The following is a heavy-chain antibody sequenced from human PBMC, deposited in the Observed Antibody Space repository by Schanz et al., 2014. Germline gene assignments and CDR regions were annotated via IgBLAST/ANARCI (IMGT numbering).Heavy chain of an antibody. CDR2: INPSGGST. CDR1: GYTFTSDS. Sequence: QVQLVQSGAEVKKPGASVKVSCKASGYTFTSDSMHWVRQAPGQGLEWMGMINPSGGSTTYAQKFQGRVTNTADKSTSTAYMDLSSLRPEDTAVYYCARSNYYDNSDYYNSFDYWGQGTLXTVSS. D-gene: IGHD3-22*01. CDR3: ARSNYYDNSDYYNSFDY. J-gene: IGHJ4*02. V-gene: IGHV1-46*01.